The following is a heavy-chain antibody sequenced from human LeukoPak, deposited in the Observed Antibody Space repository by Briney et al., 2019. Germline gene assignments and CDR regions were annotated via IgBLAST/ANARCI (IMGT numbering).Heavy chain of an antibody. CDR2: INHSGST. V-gene: IGHV4-34*01. CDR1: GGSFSGYY. Sequence: PSETLSLTCAVYGGSFSGYYWSWIRQPPGKGLEWIGEINHSGSTNYNPSLKSRVTISVDTSKNQFSLKLSSVTAADTAVYYCARDKVGATGYDYWGQGTLVTVSS. CDR3: ARDKVGATGYDY. D-gene: IGHD1-26*01. J-gene: IGHJ4*02.